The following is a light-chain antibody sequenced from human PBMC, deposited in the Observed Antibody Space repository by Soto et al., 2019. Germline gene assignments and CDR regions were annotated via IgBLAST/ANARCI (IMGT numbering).Light chain of an antibody. J-gene: IGLJ1*01. CDR1: SSDVGGYNY. CDR3: SSYTSSSPLV. CDR2: EVS. V-gene: IGLV2-14*01. Sequence: QSALTQPASVSGSPGQSITISCTGTSSDVGGYNYVSWYQHHPGKAPKLMIYEVSKRPSGVSNRFSGSKSGNTASLTISGLQAEDEADYYCSSYTSSSPLVFGTGTKVTVL.